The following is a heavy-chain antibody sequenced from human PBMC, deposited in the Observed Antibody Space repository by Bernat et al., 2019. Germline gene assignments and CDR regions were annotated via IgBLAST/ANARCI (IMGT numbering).Heavy chain of an antibody. D-gene: IGHD2-15*01. Sequence: QVQLQESGPGLVKPSETLSLTCSVSGGSISGYYWSWIRQPPGKELEWIGYIYYSGSTNYNPSLMSRITFSVDTSKNQFSLNLKSGTAADTAVYFWARDLSGGSHAFDIWGQGTVVTVSS. V-gene: IGHV4-59*01. CDR3: ARDLSGGSHAFDI. CDR2: IYYSGST. CDR1: GGSISGYY. J-gene: IGHJ3*02.